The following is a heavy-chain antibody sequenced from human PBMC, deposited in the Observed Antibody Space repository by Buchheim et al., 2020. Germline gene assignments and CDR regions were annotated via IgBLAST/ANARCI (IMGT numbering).Heavy chain of an antibody. CDR1: GFSITNYA. CDR2: VSHTT. J-gene: IGHJ6*02. D-gene: IGHD3-10*01. Sequence: EVQLLESGGGLVQPGGSLRLSCAASGFSITNYAMSWVRQAPGKGLEWVAVVSHTTDYADSVKGRFTCFRDNSQNILSLQMKSLRAEDTATYYCARAVGFGGPNYGMDVWGQGT. V-gene: IGHV3-23*01. CDR3: ARAVGFGGPNYGMDV.